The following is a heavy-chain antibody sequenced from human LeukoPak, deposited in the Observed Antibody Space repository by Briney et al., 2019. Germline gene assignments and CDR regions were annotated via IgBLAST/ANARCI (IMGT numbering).Heavy chain of an antibody. CDR2: IIPILGIA. CDR1: GGTFSSYA. J-gene: IGHJ5*02. Sequence: GSSVKVSCKASGGTFSSYAISWVRQAPGQGLEWMGRIIPILGIANYAQKFQGRVTITADKSTGTAYMELSSLRSEDTAVYYCARSYGSGLNWFDPWGQGTLVTVSS. V-gene: IGHV1-69*04. D-gene: IGHD3-10*01. CDR3: ARSYGSGLNWFDP.